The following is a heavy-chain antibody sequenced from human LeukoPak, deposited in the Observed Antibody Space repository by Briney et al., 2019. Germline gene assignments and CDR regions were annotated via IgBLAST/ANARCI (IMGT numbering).Heavy chain of an antibody. CDR1: GGSFSGYY. V-gene: IGHV4-34*01. Sequence: SETLSLTCAVYGGSFSGYYWSWIRQPRGKGLEWIGEINHSGSTNYNPSLKSRVTISVDTSKNQFSLKLSSVTAADTAVYYCARRRSSSRTFYYWGQGTLVTVSS. CDR2: INHSGST. J-gene: IGHJ4*02. CDR3: ARRRSSSRTFYY. D-gene: IGHD6-6*01.